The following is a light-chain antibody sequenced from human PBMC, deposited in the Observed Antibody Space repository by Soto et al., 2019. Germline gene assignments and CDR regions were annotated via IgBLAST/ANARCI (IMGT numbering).Light chain of an antibody. Sequence: QSALTQPASVSGSPGQSITISCTGTSSDVGGYNYVSWYQQHPGKAPKLMIYEVSNRPSGVSNRFSGSKSGNTASLTISGLQAEDEHDYYCSSYTSPKYVFGTGTKVTVL. J-gene: IGLJ1*01. V-gene: IGLV2-14*01. CDR1: SSDVGGYNY. CDR3: SSYTSPKYV. CDR2: EVS.